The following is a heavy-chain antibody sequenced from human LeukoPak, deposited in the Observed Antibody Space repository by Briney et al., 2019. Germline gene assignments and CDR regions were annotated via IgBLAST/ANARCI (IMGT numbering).Heavy chain of an antibody. CDR3: ARGFGELLYYAMEV. CDR2: IWEDGSKK. CDR1: GFTFSSYG. D-gene: IGHD3-10*01. V-gene: IGHV3-33*01. Sequence: GRSLRLSCAASGFTFSSYGTHWVRQTPGKGLEWVAVIWEDGSKKYYADSVKGRFTISRDNSKNTFLQMNSLRAEDTAVYYCARGFGELLYYAMEVWGQGTTVTVSS. J-gene: IGHJ6*02.